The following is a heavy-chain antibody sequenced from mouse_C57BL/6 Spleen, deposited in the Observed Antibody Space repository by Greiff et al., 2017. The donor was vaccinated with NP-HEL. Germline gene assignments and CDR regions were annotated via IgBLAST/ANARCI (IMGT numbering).Heavy chain of an antibody. V-gene: IGHV1-81*01. CDR2: IYPRSGNT. CDR1: GYTFTSYG. Sequence: VQLQQSGAELARPGASVKLSCKASGYTFTSYGISWVKQRTGQGLEWIGEIYPRSGNTYYNEKFKGKATLTADKSSNTAYMELRSLTSEDSAVYFCARSQANWDFAYWGQGTLVTVSA. J-gene: IGHJ3*01. CDR3: ARSQANWDFAY. D-gene: IGHD4-1*01.